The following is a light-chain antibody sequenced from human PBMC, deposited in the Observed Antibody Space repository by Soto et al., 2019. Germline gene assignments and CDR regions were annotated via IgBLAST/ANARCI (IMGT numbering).Light chain of an antibody. CDR1: QSISTW. CDR3: QQYNTYPLT. V-gene: IGKV1-5*03. CDR2: KAS. J-gene: IGKJ4*01. Sequence: DIPMTQSPSTLSASVGDRVTITCRASQSISTWLAWYQQKPWKAAKLLIYKASRLEGGVPSRFSGSGSGTEFNIPISSLQPDDFATYYCQQYNTYPLTFGGGTTVEIK.